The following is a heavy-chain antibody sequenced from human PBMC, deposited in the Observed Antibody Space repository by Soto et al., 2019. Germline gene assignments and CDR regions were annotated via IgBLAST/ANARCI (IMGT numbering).Heavy chain of an antibody. CDR1: GYTFTSYA. V-gene: IGHV1-3*01. J-gene: IGHJ4*02. CDR2: INVGNGNT. D-gene: IGHD1-26*01. Sequence: QVQLVQSGAEVKKPGASVKVSCEASGYTFTSYARHWVRQAPGQRLEWMGWINVGNGNTKYSQKFQGRVTITRDTSASTAYMELSSMRSEDTAVYYCARSVGAALSDYWGQGTLVTVSS. CDR3: ARSVGAALSDY.